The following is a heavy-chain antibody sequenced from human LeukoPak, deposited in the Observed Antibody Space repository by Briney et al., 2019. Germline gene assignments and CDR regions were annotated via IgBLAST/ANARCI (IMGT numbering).Heavy chain of an antibody. CDR3: ARNPLGTGDY. CDR2: IYYSGST. Sequence: SETLSLTCTVSGGSISSSSYYWGWIRQPPGKGLEWIGSIYYSGSTYYNPSLKSRVTISVDTSKNQFSLKLSSVTAADTAVYYCARNPLGTGDYWGQGTLATVSS. D-gene: IGHD7-27*01. V-gene: IGHV4-39*01. CDR1: GGSISSSSYY. J-gene: IGHJ4*02.